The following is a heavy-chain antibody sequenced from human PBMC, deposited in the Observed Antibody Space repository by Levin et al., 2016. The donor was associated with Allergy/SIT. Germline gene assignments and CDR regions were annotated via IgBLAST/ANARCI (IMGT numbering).Heavy chain of an antibody. Sequence: SETLSLTCAISGDSVSSNSAAWNWIRQSPSRGLEWLGRTYYRSKWYNDYAVSVKSRITINPDTSKNQFSLQLNSVTPEDTAVYYCARDHYGYWNLAAAGRGHRSGWFDPWGQGTLVTVSS. CDR3: ARDHYGYWNLAAAGRGHRSGWFDP. CDR1: GDSVSSNSAA. J-gene: IGHJ5*02. CDR2: TYYRSKWYN. D-gene: IGHD6-13*01. V-gene: IGHV6-1*01.